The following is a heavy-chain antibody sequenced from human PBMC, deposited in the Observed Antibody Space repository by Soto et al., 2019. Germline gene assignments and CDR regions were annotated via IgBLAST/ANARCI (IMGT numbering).Heavy chain of an antibody. D-gene: IGHD3-10*01. J-gene: IGHJ4*02. CDR3: AKISDPFPVVRGVYHY. CDR1: GFTFSSYA. Sequence: EVQLLESGGGLVQPGGSLRLSCAASGFTFSSYAMSWVRQAPGKGLEWVSAISGSGGSTYYADSVKGRFTISRDNSKNTLYLQMNSLRAEDTAVYYCAKISDPFPVVRGVYHYWGQGTLVTVSS. CDR2: ISGSGGST. V-gene: IGHV3-23*01.